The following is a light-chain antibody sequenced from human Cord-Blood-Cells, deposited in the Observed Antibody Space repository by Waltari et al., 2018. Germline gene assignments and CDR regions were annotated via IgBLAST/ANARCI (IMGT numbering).Light chain of an antibody. Sequence: EIVMTQSPATLSVSPGERATLSCRASQSVSSNLAWYQQKPGPAPRLLIYGASTRATGIPARFSCSGSGTEFTLTISSLQSEDFAVYYCQQYNNWPPYTFGQGTKLEIK. CDR1: QSVSSN. V-gene: IGKV3-15*01. CDR3: QQYNNWPPYT. CDR2: GAS. J-gene: IGKJ2*01.